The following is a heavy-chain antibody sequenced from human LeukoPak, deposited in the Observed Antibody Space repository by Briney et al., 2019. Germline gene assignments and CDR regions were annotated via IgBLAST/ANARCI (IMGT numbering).Heavy chain of an antibody. CDR1: GFTFSSYA. D-gene: IGHD3-22*01. CDR3: ANLDPDYYDSSGRGFDY. CDR2: ISGSGGST. V-gene: IGHV3-23*01. J-gene: IGHJ4*02. Sequence: PGGSLRLSCAASGFTFSSYAMSWVRQAPGKGLEWVSAISGSGGSTDYADSVKGRFTISRDNSKNTLYLQMNSLRAEDTAVYYCANLDPDYYDSSGRGFDYWGQGTLVTVSS.